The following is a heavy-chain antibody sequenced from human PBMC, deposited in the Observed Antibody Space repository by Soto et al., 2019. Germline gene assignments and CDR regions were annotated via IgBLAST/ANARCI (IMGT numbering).Heavy chain of an antibody. CDR1: GFTVSSNY. J-gene: IGHJ6*02. CDR2: IYSGGST. D-gene: IGHD6-19*01. CDR3: ARDRSIAVAGTVRYYYYGMDV. V-gene: IGHV3-53*01. Sequence: GGSLRLSCAASGFTVSSNYMSWVRQAPWKGLEWVSVIYSGGSTYYADSVKGRFTISRDNSKNTLYLQMNSLRAEDTAVYYCARDRSIAVAGTVRYYYYGMDVWGQGTTVTVS.